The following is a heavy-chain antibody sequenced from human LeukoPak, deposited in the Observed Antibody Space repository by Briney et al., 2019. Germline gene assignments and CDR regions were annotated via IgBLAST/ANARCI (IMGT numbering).Heavy chain of an antibody. V-gene: IGHV4-4*07. CDR3: AREGSMTARPFVSIDY. CDR1: GGSIRTCY. D-gene: IGHD6-6*01. Sequence: SETLSLTCTVSGGSIRTCYRSWIRQPAGKALEWIGRIHTSGSTDYNSSLESRVSMSVDTSKNQFSLKLRSVTAADTAVYYCAREGSMTARPFVSIDYWGQGTLVTVSS. CDR2: IHTSGST. J-gene: IGHJ4*02.